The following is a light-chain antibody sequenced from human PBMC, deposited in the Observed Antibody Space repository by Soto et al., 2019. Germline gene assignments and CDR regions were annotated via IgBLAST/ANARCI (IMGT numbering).Light chain of an antibody. J-gene: IGLJ2*01. CDR1: SSNIGAGYD. CDR2: GNS. Sequence: QPVLTQPPSVSGAPGQRVIISCTGSSSNIGAGYDVHWYQQLPGRAPKLLIYGNSNRPSGVPDRFSGSKSGTSASLAITGLQAEDEADYYCQSYDSSLSVVFGGGTKLTVL. CDR3: QSYDSSLSVV. V-gene: IGLV1-40*01.